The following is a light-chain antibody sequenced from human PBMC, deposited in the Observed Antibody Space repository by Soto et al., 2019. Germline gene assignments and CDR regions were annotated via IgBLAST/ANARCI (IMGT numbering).Light chain of an antibody. Sequence: EIVLTQSPATLSLSPWERATLSCRASQSVSSYLAWYQQKPGQAPRLLIDDASNRATGSPARFSGSGSGTDFTLTISSLEPEDFAVYYCQQRSNWPRTFGQGTKVDIK. J-gene: IGKJ1*01. V-gene: IGKV3-11*01. CDR2: DAS. CDR1: QSVSSY. CDR3: QQRSNWPRT.